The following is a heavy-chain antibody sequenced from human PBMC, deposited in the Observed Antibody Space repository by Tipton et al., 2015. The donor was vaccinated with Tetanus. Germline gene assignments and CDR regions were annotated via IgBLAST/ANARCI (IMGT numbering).Heavy chain of an antibody. D-gene: IGHD7-27*01. CDR2: IKTKTDGGTT. Sequence: MNWVRQAPGKGLEWVARIKTKTDGGTTDYAPPVRGRFIVSRDDSNNMVHLQMDGLRTEDTAIYFCTTWGFWGQGTLVAVSS. J-gene: IGHJ4*02. CDR3: TTWGF. V-gene: IGHV3-15*01.